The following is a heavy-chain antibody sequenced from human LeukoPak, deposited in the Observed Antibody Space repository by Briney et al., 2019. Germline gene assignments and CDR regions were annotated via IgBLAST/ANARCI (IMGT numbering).Heavy chain of an antibody. CDR2: SIPIFGTA. CDR3: ARDRWLQSESKKWFDP. Sequence: SSVKVSCKASGGTLSSYAISWVRQAPGQGLEWMGGSIPIFGTANYAQKFQGRVTITTDESTSTAYMELSSLRSEDTAVYYCARDRWLQSESKKWFDPWGQGTLVTVSS. D-gene: IGHD5-24*01. V-gene: IGHV1-69*05. CDR1: GGTLSSYA. J-gene: IGHJ5*02.